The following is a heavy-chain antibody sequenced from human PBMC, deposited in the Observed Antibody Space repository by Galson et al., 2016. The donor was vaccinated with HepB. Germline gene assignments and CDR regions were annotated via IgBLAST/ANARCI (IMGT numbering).Heavy chain of an antibody. D-gene: IGHD3-16*01. Sequence: PALVKPTQTLTLTCTFPGFSLSTSGMCVSWIRQPPGKALEWLALIDWDDDKYYSTSLKTRLTISKDTSKNQVVLTMTNMDPAAPATYYCARGFGYFPWFDPWGQGTLVTVSS. V-gene: IGHV2-70*01. J-gene: IGHJ5*02. CDR3: ARGFGYFPWFDP. CDR1: GFSLSTSGMC. CDR2: IDWDDDK.